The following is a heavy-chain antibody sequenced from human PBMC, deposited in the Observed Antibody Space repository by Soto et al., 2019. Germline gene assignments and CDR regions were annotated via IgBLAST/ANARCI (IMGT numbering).Heavy chain of an antibody. D-gene: IGHD2-8*02. CDR3: ARDGGVQARFDP. CDR1: GYSFTSYG. Sequence: QVQLVQSGAEVKKPWASVEVSCKAPGYSFTSYGITWVRQAPGQGLEWMGWISAYNGNTNYAQKLQGRVTMTTDTSTSTAYMDLRSLRSDDPAVYDCARDGGVQARFDPWGQGTLVTVSS. V-gene: IGHV1-18*01. J-gene: IGHJ5*02. CDR2: ISAYNGNT.